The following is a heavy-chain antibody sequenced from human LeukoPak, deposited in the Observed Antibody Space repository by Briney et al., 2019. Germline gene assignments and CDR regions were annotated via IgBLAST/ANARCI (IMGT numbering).Heavy chain of an antibody. Sequence: AASVEVSCKASGYTFTGYYMHWVRQAPGQGLEWMGWINPNSGGTNYAQKFQGRVTMTRDTSISTAYMELSRLRSDDTAVYYCARDLGSSGWKPNDAFDIWGQGTMVTVSS. D-gene: IGHD6-19*01. V-gene: IGHV1-2*02. CDR2: INPNSGGT. CDR1: GYTFTGYY. CDR3: ARDLGSSGWKPNDAFDI. J-gene: IGHJ3*02.